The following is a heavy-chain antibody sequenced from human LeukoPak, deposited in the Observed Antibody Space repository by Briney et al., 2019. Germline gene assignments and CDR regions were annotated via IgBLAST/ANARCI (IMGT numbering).Heavy chain of an antibody. V-gene: IGHV3-33*05. CDR2: IQSNGRNK. Sequence: PGGSLRLSCAASGFIFSSDDMHWVRQAPGKGLEWVAGIQSNGRNKYYVDSVKGRFAISRDNSKSTPYLQVNSLRVEDTALYYCARESEGGTGTSCPDYWGQGTLVTVSS. CDR1: GFIFSSDD. J-gene: IGHJ4*02. CDR3: ARESEGGTGTSCPDY. D-gene: IGHD2-2*01.